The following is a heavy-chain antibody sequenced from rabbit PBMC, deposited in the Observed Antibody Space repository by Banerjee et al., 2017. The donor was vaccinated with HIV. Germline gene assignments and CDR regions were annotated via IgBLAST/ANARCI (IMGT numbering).Heavy chain of an antibody. J-gene: IGHJ2*01. CDR3: ARDRFGGTGNAYGGAFDP. CDR2: IYTTSGDT. V-gene: IGHV1S45*01. Sequence: EESGGGLVQPEGSLTLTCTASGFSFSSSYWLYWVRQAPGKGLEWIACIYTTSGDTYYASWAKGRFTISKTSSTTVTLQMTSLTAADTATYFCARDRFGGTGNAYGGAFDPWGPGTLVTVS. D-gene: IGHD6-1*01. CDR1: GFSFSSSYW.